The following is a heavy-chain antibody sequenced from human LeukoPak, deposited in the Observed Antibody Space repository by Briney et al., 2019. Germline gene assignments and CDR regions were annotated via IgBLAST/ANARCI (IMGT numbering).Heavy chain of an antibody. CDR1: GYSFTSYW. J-gene: IGHJ3*01. CDR3: AHGYCSGDNCYDAIDV. Sequence: GESLKISCKGSGYSFTSYWIGWVCQMPGKGLEWVGIIYLDDSDTRYSPSFQGQVTISADKSISTAYLQWSSLKASDTAVYYCAHGYCSGDNCYDAIDVWGQGTMVTVSS. V-gene: IGHV5-51*01. D-gene: IGHD2-15*01. CDR2: IYLDDSDT.